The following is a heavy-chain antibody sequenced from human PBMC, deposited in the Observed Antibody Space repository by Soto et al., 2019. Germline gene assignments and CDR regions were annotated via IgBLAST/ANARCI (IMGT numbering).Heavy chain of an antibody. CDR2: IYRGGNT. CDR1: GVTVSNNY. CDR3: ARNMPVTTLGY. Sequence: EVQLVESGGGLVQPGGSLRLSCAASGVTVSNNYMSWVRQAPGKGLEWVSVIYRGGNTKYADSVKGRFSTSRDSSQNTLYLHMNSLRAEDTAVYYCARNMPVTTLGYWGQGTLVTVSS. D-gene: IGHD4-17*01. V-gene: IGHV3-66*01. J-gene: IGHJ4*02.